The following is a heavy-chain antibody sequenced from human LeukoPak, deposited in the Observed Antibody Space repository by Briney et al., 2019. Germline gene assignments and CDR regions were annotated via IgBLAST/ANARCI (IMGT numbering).Heavy chain of an antibody. CDR1: GGSISGYY. CDR3: ARRAVAGTAAFDI. CDR2: IYYSGNT. V-gene: IGHV4-59*12. Sequence: PSETLSLTCTVSGGSISGYYGNWIRQPPGKGLEWIGYIYYSGNTNYNPSLKSRVTISLDTSKNQFSLKLTAVTAADTNVYYCARRAVAGTAAFDIWGQGTLVTVSS. J-gene: IGHJ3*02. D-gene: IGHD6-19*01.